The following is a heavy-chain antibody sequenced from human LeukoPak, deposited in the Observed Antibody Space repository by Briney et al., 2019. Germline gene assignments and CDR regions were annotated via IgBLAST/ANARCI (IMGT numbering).Heavy chain of an antibody. D-gene: IGHD4-17*01. J-gene: IGHJ3*02. CDR1: GXSISGYY. Sequence: SETLSLTCTVSGXSISGYYGSWIRQPPGKQLEFIGYIYYTGNTNYNPSLKSRVTISVDTSKNQFSLKLSSVTAADTAVYYCARDAVLVGRDYGTYDIWGRGTMVTVSS. V-gene: IGHV4-59*01. CDR2: IYYTGNT. CDR3: ARDAVLVGRDYGTYDI.